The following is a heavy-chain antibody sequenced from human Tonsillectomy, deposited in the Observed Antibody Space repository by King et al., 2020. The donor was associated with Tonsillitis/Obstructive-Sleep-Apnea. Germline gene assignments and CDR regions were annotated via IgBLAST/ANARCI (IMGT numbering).Heavy chain of an antibody. CDR2: IDHSGST. J-gene: IGHJ4*02. D-gene: IGHD1-26*01. Sequence: VQLQQWGAGLLKPSETLSLTCAVYGGSFSGYYWNWIRQPPGKGLEWIGEIDHSGSTNYNPSLSSRVTISTDTSRCQFSLRLSSVTAADTAIYYCARTYSGSYYFDYWVQGTLVTVSS. V-gene: IGHV4-34*01. CDR1: GGSFSGYY. CDR3: ARTYSGSYYFDY.